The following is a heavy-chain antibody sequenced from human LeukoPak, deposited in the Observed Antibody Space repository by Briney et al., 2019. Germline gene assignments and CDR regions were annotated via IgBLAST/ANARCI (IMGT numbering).Heavy chain of an antibody. Sequence: ASVKVSCKASGYTFTSYGISWVRQAPGQGLEWMGWISAYNGNTNYAQKVQGRVTMTTDTSTSTAYMELRSLRSDDTAVYYCVRDYYGSGSSLDAFDTWGQGTMVTVSS. D-gene: IGHD3-10*01. V-gene: IGHV1-18*01. CDR1: GYTFTSYG. CDR2: ISAYNGNT. CDR3: VRDYYGSGSSLDAFDT. J-gene: IGHJ3*02.